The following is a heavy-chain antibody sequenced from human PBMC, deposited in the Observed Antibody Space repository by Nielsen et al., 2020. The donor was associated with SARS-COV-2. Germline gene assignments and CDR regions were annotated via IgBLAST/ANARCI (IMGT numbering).Heavy chain of an antibody. V-gene: IGHV5-51*01. Sequence: GESLKISCKGSGYSFTSYWIGWVRQMPGKGLEWMGIIYPGDSDTRYSPSFQGQVTISADKSISTAYLQWSSLKASDTAMYYCASRSDIVVVPAAVDAFDIWGQGTMVTVSS. CDR1: GYSFTSYW. CDR2: IYPGDSDT. D-gene: IGHD2-2*01. J-gene: IGHJ3*02. CDR3: ASRSDIVVVPAAVDAFDI.